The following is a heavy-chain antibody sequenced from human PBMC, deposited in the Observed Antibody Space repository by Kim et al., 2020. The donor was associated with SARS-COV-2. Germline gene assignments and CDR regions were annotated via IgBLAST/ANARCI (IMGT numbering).Heavy chain of an antibody. D-gene: IGHD2-15*01. CDR3: AREEGARAKCSGGSCYPQRPTDYFDY. Sequence: SETLSLTCAVYGGSFSGYYWSWIRQPPGKGLEWIGEINHSGSTNYNPPLKSRVTISVDTSKNQFSLKLSSVTAADMAVYYCAREEGARAKCSGGSCYPQRPTDYFDYWGQGTLVTVSS. J-gene: IGHJ4*02. CDR2: INHSGST. CDR1: GGSFSGYY. V-gene: IGHV4-34*01.